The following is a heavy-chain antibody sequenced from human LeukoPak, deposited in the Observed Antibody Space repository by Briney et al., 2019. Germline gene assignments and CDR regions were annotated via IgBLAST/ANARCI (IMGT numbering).Heavy chain of an antibody. V-gene: IGHV1-24*01. CDR1: GYTLSELS. CDR2: FDPQDGET. D-gene: IGHD2-2*01. Sequence: GASVRVSCKVSGYTLSELSMHCVRDTPGKGHEWMGGFDPQDGETIYAQKFQGRVTMTADTSTDTAYMELSSLRSEDTAVYYCASWGSTILDYWGQGTLVTVSS. J-gene: IGHJ4*02. CDR3: ASWGSTILDY.